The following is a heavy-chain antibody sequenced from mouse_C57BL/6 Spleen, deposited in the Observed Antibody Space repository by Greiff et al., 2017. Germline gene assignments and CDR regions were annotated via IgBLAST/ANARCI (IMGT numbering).Heavy chain of an antibody. CDR3: EKYDRYGSYCAVDY. Sequence: QVQLQQPWAELVKPGASVKVSCKASGYTFTSYWMHWVKQRPGQGLEWIGRIHPSDSDTNYNQKFKGKATLTVDKSSSTAYMQPSSLTSEDSAVYYCEKYDRYGSYCAVDYWGKGTSVTVSS. J-gene: IGHJ4*01. D-gene: IGHD1-1*01. V-gene: IGHV1-74*01. CDR2: IHPSDSDT. CDR1: GYTFTSYW.